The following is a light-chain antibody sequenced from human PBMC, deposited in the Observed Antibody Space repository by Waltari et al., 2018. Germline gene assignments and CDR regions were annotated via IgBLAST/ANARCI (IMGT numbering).Light chain of an antibody. V-gene: IGKV1-13*02. J-gene: IGKJ4*01. Sequence: AIQLTQSPSSLPASVGDKVTIPCRASHDISSALAWYQLRPGKAPKFLIYDASILESGVPSRFRGSGSGTDFTLTISSLQPDDFGTYFCQQFNSFPLTFGGGTKVEMK. CDR2: DAS. CDR1: HDISSA. CDR3: QQFNSFPLT.